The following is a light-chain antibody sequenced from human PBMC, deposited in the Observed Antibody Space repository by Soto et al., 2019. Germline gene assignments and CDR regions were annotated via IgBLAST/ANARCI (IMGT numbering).Light chain of an antibody. J-gene: IGKJ5*01. Sequence: EIVLTQSPATLSLSPGERATLSCRASQSVSSSLAWYQQTPGQAPRLLIYDASNRATGIPARFSGSGSGTDFTLTISSLEPEDFALYYCQQRNNWPLTFGQGTRLEIK. CDR2: DAS. V-gene: IGKV3-11*01. CDR1: QSVSSS. CDR3: QQRNNWPLT.